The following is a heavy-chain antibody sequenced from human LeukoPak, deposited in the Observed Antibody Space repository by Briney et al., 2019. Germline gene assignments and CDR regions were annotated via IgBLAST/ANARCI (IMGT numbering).Heavy chain of an antibody. CDR1: GFPFSSYA. CDR2: ISGRGPRGGST. CDR3: ARDGTRGGDFDY. D-gene: IGHD3-16*01. V-gene: IGHV3-23*01. Sequence: GGSLRLSCAASGFPFSSYAMNWVRQGPGKGLEWVSGISGRGPRGGSTFYADSVKGRFTISRDNAQNSLYLQMNSPRVEDSAVYYCARDGTRGGDFDYWGQGTLVTVSS. J-gene: IGHJ4*02.